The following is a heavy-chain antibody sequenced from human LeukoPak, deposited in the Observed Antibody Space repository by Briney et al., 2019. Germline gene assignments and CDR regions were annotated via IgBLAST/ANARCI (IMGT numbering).Heavy chain of an antibody. CDR1: GGSFSGYY. CDR3: ARRYYGSPYDAFDI. D-gene: IGHD3-10*01. J-gene: IGHJ3*02. V-gene: IGHV4-34*01. CDR2: INHSGST. Sequence: SETLSLTRAVYGGSFSGYYWSWIRQPPGKGLEWIGEINHSGSTNYNPSLKSRVTISVDTSKNQFSLKLSSVTAADTAVYYCARRYYGSPYDAFDIWGQGTMVTVSS.